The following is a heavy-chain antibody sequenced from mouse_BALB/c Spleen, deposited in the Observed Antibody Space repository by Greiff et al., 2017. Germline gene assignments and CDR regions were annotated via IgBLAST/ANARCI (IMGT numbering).Heavy chain of an antibody. Sequence: EVKLMESGGGLVQPGGSRKLSCAASGFTFSDYGMAWVRQAPGKGPEWVAFISNLAYSIYYADTVTGRFTISRENAKNTLYLEMSSLRSEDTAMYYCAITTATSWFAYWGQGTLVTVSA. CDR2: ISNLAYSI. CDR3: AITTATSWFAY. V-gene: IGHV5-15*02. CDR1: GFTFSDYG. D-gene: IGHD1-2*01. J-gene: IGHJ3*01.